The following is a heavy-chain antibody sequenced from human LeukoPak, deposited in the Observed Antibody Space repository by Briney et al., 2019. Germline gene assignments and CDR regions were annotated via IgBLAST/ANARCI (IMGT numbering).Heavy chain of an antibody. V-gene: IGHV4-39*07. D-gene: IGHD3-22*01. CDR3: ARGLNYYDSSGYSYYFDY. J-gene: IGHJ4*02. CDR2: IYYSGST. CDR1: GGSISSSSYH. Sequence: SETLSLTCTVSGGSISSSSYHWGWIRQPPGKGLEWIGSIYYSGSTYYNPSLKSRVTISVDTSKNQFSLKLSSVTAADTAVYYCARGLNYYDSSGYSYYFDYWGQGTLVTVSS.